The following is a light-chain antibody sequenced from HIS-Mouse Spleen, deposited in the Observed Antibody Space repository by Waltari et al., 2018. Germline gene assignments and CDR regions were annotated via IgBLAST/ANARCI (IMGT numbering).Light chain of an antibody. CDR1: QGISSY. Sequence: DIQLTQSPSFLSASVGDRVTITCRASQGISSYLAWYQQKPGKAPKLLIYAASTLQSGVPSRVSGSGSGTECTLTISSLQPEDFATYYCQQLNSYPPTFGQGTKVEIK. V-gene: IGKV1-9*01. J-gene: IGKJ1*01. CDR2: AAS. CDR3: QQLNSYPPT.